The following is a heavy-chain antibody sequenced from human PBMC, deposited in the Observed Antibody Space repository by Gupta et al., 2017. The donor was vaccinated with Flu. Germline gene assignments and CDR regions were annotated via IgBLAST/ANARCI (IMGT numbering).Heavy chain of an antibody. J-gene: IGHJ4*02. D-gene: IGHD2-21*02. Sequence: YPMNWVRQSPGKGLEWVGFIRVNAFGGTTEYAASVKGRCTISRDDSKSIAYLQMNGLSTEDTAVYFCTAGDHSGDFALFDYWGQGALVTVSS. CDR1: YP. CDR2: IRVNAFGGTT. CDR3: TAGDHSGDFALFDY. V-gene: IGHV3-49*02.